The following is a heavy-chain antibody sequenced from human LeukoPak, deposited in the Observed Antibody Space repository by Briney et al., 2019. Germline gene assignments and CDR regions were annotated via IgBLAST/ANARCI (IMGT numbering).Heavy chain of an antibody. V-gene: IGHV3-30*02. Sequence: GGSLRLSCVASVFSFRLYDIHWVRQTPGKGLEWVAFISYDATNTYYADSVKGRCTISRDNSKNTLYLQMNSLRAEDTAVYYCAKSHGYYDSSPIDYWGQGTLVTVSS. CDR1: VFSFRLYD. J-gene: IGHJ4*02. CDR3: AKSHGYYDSSPIDY. CDR2: ISYDATNT. D-gene: IGHD3-22*01.